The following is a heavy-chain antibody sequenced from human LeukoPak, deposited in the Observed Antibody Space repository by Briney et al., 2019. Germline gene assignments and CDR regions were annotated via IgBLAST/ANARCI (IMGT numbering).Heavy chain of an antibody. CDR2: ISSSGSTI. CDR3: ARDQGIAAAGTLNWFDP. V-gene: IGHV3-11*01. Sequence: GGSLRLSCAASGLTFSDYYMSWIRQAPGKGLEWVSYISSSGSTIYYADSVKGRFTISRDNAKNSLYLQMNSLRAEDTAVYYCARDQGIAAAGTLNWFDPWGQGTLVTVSS. D-gene: IGHD6-13*01. J-gene: IGHJ5*02. CDR1: GLTFSDYY.